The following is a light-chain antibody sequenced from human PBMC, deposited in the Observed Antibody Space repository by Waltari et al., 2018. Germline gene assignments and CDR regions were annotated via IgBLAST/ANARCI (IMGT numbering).Light chain of an antibody. CDR2: DAS. V-gene: IGKV3-11*01. CDR3: HQRTSWPLT. J-gene: IGKJ4*01. CDR1: QSVTTS. Sequence: GERATLSCRASQSVTTSLAWYQQKPGQAPRLLIFDASDRATGVPARFSGSGSGTDFTLTISSLEPEDFAVYFCHQRTSWPLTFGGGTQVEFK.